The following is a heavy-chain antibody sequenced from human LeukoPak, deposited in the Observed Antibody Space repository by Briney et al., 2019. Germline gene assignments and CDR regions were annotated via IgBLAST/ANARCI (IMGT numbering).Heavy chain of an antibody. D-gene: IGHD3-22*01. CDR2: ISGSGGGT. V-gene: IGHV3-23*01. CDR1: GFPFNTYV. J-gene: IGHJ6*02. CDR3: ANAAYYYDSSGPYYYYYYGMDV. Sequence: PGGSLRLSCAASGFPFNTYVMSWVRQAPGKGLEWVSAISGSGGGTYYADSVKGRFTISRDNSKNTLYLQMNSLRAEDTAVYYCANAAYYYDSSGPYYYYYYGMDVWGQGTTVTVSS.